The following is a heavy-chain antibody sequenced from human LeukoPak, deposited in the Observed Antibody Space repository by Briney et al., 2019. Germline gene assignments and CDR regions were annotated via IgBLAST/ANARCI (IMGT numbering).Heavy chain of an antibody. Sequence: GGSLRLSCAASGFTFSSYWMHWVRQIPGKGLECVAHIHADGGRTFYADSVKGRFTVFRDNAKNSLFLQMDSLTSDDTAFYYCSTWAFYHGLDVWGQGATVIVSS. D-gene: IGHD2/OR15-2a*01. J-gene: IGHJ6*02. CDR3: STWAFYHGLDV. V-gene: IGHV3-43*02. CDR2: IHADGGRT. CDR1: GFTFSSYW.